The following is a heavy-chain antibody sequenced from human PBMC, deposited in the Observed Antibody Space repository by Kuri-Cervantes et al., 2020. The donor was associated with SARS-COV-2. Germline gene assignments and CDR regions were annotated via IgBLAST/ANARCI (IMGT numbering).Heavy chain of an antibody. D-gene: IGHD2-15*01. CDR3: ARDAVGGYDL. J-gene: IGHJ1*01. CDR1: GDSVSSRSYH. CDR2: VFYSGST. Sequence: SETLSLTCNVSGDSVSSRSYHWSWLRQSPGKGLEWIGYVFYSGSTKNNPSLRSRVTISIDTSKNQFFLRLTSVTPADTAVYFCARDAVGGYDLWGRGTLVTVSS. V-gene: IGHV4-61*01.